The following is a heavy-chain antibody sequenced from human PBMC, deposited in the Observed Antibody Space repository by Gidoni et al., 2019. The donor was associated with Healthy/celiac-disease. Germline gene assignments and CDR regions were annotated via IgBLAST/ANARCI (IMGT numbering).Heavy chain of an antibody. J-gene: IGHJ4*02. D-gene: IGHD3-3*01. CDR2: IRGSGGST. CDR3: AKDESYYDFWSGYYY. Sequence: EVQLLESGGGLVQPGGSLRLSCAASGFTFSSYAMSWVRQAPGKGLEWVSAIRGSGGSTYYADSVKGRFTISRDNSKNTLYLQMNSLRAEDTAVYYCAKDESYYDFWSGYYYWGQGTLVTVSS. V-gene: IGHV3-23*01. CDR1: GFTFSSYA.